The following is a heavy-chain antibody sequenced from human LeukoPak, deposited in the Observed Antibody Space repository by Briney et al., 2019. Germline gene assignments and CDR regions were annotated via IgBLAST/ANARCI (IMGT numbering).Heavy chain of an antibody. CDR2: ISDSSAM. D-gene: IGHD4-17*01. CDR3: AKDRYDYGDYGHFDY. J-gene: IGHJ4*02. Sequence: GGSLRLSCAASGFTFSTYSMKWVRQAPGKGLEWVSYISDSSAMYYADSVRGRFTISRENDKNSLFLQMNSLRAEDTAVYYCAKDRYDYGDYGHFDYWGQGTLVTVSS. CDR1: GFTFSTYS. V-gene: IGHV3-48*01.